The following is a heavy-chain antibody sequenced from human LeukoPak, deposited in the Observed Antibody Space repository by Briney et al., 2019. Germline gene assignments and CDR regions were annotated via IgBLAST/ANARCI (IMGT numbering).Heavy chain of an antibody. J-gene: IGHJ4*02. CDR2: IIGISDNT. D-gene: IGHD2-21*02. CDR1: GFTFSNYA. Sequence: PGGSLRLSCAASGFTFSNYAMTWVRQAPGRGLEWVSIIGISDNTYYADSVKGRFTISRDSSKNTLYLQMNGLRAEDTAPYYCARKTATQNFDSWGQGTLVTVSS. CDR3: ARKTATQNFDS. V-gene: IGHV3-23*01.